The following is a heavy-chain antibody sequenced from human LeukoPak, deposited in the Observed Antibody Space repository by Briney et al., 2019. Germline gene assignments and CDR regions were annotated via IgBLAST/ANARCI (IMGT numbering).Heavy chain of an antibody. CDR3: AKKNILTGYAPFDY. CDR2: FSGSGGNT. CDR1: GFTFSNYA. Sequence: GGSLRLACAASGFTFSNYAMSWVRQAPGKGLEWVSSFSGSGGNTNYAESVKGRFTISGDNSKNTLSLQMNSLRADDTAIYYCAKKNILTGYAPFDYWGQGTLVTVSS. D-gene: IGHD3-9*01. V-gene: IGHV3-23*01. J-gene: IGHJ4*02.